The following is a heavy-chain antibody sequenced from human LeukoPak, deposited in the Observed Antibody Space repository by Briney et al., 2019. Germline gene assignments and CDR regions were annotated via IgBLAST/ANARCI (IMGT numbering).Heavy chain of an antibody. D-gene: IGHD6-6*01. CDR3: ARDFAAARPYV. V-gene: IGHV3-23*01. J-gene: IGHJ6*04. CDR2: ISGSGGST. Sequence: PGGSLRLSCAASGFTFSSYAMNWVRQAPGKGLEWVSVISGSGGSTYYADSVKGRFTISRDNSKNTLHLQMNSLRAEGTAVYYCARDFAAARPYVWGKGTTVTVSS. CDR1: GFTFSSYA.